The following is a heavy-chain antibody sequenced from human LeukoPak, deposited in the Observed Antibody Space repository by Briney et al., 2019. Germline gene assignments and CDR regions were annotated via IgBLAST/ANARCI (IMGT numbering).Heavy chain of an antibody. J-gene: IGHJ4*02. CDR2: IYYSGST. CDR1: GGSISSYY. D-gene: IGHD3-16*01. CDR3: ARGEVDRFDY. V-gene: IGHV4-59*01. Sequence: SETLSLTCAVSGGSISSYYWSWIRQPPGKGLEWIGYIYYSGSTNYNPSLKSRVTISVDTSKNQFSLKLSSVTAADTAVYYCARGEVDRFDYWGQGTLVTVSS.